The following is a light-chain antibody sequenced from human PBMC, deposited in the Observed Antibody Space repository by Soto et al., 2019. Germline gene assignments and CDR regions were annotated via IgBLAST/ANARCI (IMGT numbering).Light chain of an antibody. Sequence: QSVLTQPPSVSGAPGQRVTISCTGSSSNIGAGYDVHWCQQLPGTAPKLLIYGNSNRPSGVPDRFSGSKSGTSASLAITGLQAEDEADYYCQSYDSSLSRYVFGTGTKVTVL. CDR3: QSYDSSLSRYV. J-gene: IGLJ1*01. CDR1: SSNIGAGYD. V-gene: IGLV1-40*01. CDR2: GNS.